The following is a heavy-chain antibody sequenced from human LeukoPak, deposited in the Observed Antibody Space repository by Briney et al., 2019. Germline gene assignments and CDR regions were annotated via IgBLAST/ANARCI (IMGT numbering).Heavy chain of an antibody. V-gene: IGHV3-23*01. J-gene: IGHJ3*02. D-gene: IGHD3-10*01. CDR2: IIGSGGST. CDR3: AKYYFGSGSPWIDAFDI. CDR1: GFTFSSYA. Sequence: PAGSLTLSCAASGFTFSSYAMSWVRQAPGKGLEWISAIIGSGGSTYYADSVKGRFTISRDNSKNTLYLQMNSLRAEDTTVYYCAKYYFGSGSPWIDAFDIWGQGTMVTVSS.